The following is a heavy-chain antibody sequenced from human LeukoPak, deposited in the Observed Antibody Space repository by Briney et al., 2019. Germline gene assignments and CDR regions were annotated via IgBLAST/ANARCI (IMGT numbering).Heavy chain of an antibody. Sequence: GGSLRLSCAASGFTFSDSYMSWIRQTPGKGLEWLSYISSSSSDTNYADSVKGRFTISRDNAKNSLYLQMNSLRAEDTAVYYCVRGSCTIELGDDYWGQGTLVTVSS. V-gene: IGHV3-11*06. J-gene: IGHJ4*02. CDR2: ISSSSSDT. D-gene: IGHD5-24*01. CDR1: GFTFSDSY. CDR3: VRGSCTIELGDDY.